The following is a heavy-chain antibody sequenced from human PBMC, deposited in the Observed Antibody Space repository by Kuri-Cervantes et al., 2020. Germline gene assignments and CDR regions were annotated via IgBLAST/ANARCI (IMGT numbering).Heavy chain of an antibody. D-gene: IGHD3-3*01. CDR2: IYYSGST. J-gene: IGHJ5*02. Sequence: SETLSLTCTVSGGSISSYFWSWIRQSPGKGLEWIGYIYYSGSTNYNPSLKSRVTISVDTSKNQFSLKLSSVTAADTAVYYCARSVLRFLEWSLHGWFDPWGQGTLVTVSS. CDR3: ARSVLRFLEWSLHGWFDP. CDR1: GGSISSYF. V-gene: IGHV4-59*01.